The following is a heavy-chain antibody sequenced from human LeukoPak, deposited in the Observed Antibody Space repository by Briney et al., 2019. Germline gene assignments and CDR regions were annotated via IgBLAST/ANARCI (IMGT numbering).Heavy chain of an antibody. CDR1: GGTFSSYA. J-gene: IGHJ4*02. CDR3: ARGRRVPSSLDY. CDR2: IIPIFGTA. V-gene: IGHV1-69*05. Sequence: SVKVSCKASGGTFSSYAISWVRQAPGQGLEWMGRIIPIFGTANYAQKFQGRVTITTAESTSTAYMELSSLRSEDTAVYYCARGRRVPSSLDYWGQGTLVTVSS. D-gene: IGHD2-2*01.